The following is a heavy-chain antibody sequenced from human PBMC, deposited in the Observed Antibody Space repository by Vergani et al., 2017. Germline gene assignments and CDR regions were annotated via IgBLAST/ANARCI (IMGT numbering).Heavy chain of an antibody. J-gene: IGHJ6*02. V-gene: IGHV4-61*02. CDR3: ARELSYYYGSGSDDYNPYYYEGMDV. CDR2: VYTSGMT. CDR1: GGSINTGAYY. Sequence: QVQPQESGPRLVRPSQTLSLTCTVSGGSINTGAYYWSWIRQPAGKGLEWIGRVYTSGMTNYNPSLKSRVTILVDRSKSQLSLKLTSVTAGDTAVYFCARELSYYYGSGSDDYNPYYYEGMDVWGPGTTVTVSS. D-gene: IGHD3-10*01.